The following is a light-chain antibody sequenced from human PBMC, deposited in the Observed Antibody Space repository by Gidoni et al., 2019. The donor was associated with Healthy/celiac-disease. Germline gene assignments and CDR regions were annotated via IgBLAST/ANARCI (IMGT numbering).Light chain of an antibody. CDR1: QCVSSY. CDR3: QQRSNWPLT. V-gene: IGKV3-11*01. J-gene: IGKJ4*01. CDR2: DAS. Sequence: EIVLTQSQATLSLSSGERATHSCMACQCVSSYLAWYQQKPVQAPRLLIYDASNRATGIPARFSGSGSGTDFTLTISSLEPEDFAVYYCQQRSNWPLTFGGGTKVEIK.